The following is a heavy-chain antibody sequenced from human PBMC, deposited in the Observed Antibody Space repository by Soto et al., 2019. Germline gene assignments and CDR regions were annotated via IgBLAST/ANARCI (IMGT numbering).Heavy chain of an antibody. CDR2: ISYDGSNK. Sequence: GGSLRLSCAASGFTFSSYGMHWVRQAPGKGLEWVAVISYDGSNKYYADSVKGRFTISRDNSKNTLYLQMNSLRAEDTAVYYCAKDLPAYCSGGSCYSNWFDPWGQGTLVTVSS. CDR1: GFTFSSYG. CDR3: AKDLPAYCSGGSCYSNWFDP. D-gene: IGHD2-15*01. V-gene: IGHV3-30*18. J-gene: IGHJ5*02.